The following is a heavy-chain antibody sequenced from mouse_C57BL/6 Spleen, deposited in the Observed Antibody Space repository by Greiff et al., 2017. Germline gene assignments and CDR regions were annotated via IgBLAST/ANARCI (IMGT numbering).Heavy chain of an antibody. CDR2: INPGSGST. Sequence: QVQLQQPGAELVKPGASVKMSCKASGYTFTSYWITWVKQRPGQGLEWIGDINPGSGSTNYNEKFKSKATLTVDTPSSAAYMQLSSLTSEDSAVYCCAKRATDPLDYWGQGTTLTVSS. CDR1: GYTFTSYW. D-gene: IGHD3-1*01. V-gene: IGHV1-55*01. CDR3: AKRATDPLDY. J-gene: IGHJ2*01.